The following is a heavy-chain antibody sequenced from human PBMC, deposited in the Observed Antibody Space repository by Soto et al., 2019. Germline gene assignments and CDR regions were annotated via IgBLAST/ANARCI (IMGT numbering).Heavy chain of an antibody. CDR1: GFALSTYT. V-gene: IGHV3-74*01. CDR3: VRRKTPDLRMDV. Sequence: PGGSLRLSCAASGFALSTYTMHWVRQAPGKGLVWVSRINSAGSSISYADSVKGRFTISRDNPKNTLYLQMNSLRDEDSGVYYCVRRKTPDLRMDVWGQGTTVTVSS. CDR2: INSAGSSI. J-gene: IGHJ6*02.